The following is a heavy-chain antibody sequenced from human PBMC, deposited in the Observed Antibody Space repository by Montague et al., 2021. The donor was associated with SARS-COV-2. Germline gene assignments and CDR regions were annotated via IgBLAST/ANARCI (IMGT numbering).Heavy chain of an antibody. CDR1: GGSISSSSYY. CDR3: ARPLLRYFDWLFRGDAFDI. CDR2: IYYSGST. Sequence: LSLTCTVSGGSISSSSYYWGWIRQPPGKGLEWIGSIYYSGSTYYNPSLKSRVTISVHTSKNQFSLKLSSVTAADTAVYYCARPLLRYFDWLFRGDAFDIWGQGTMVTVSS. J-gene: IGHJ3*02. V-gene: IGHV4-39*01. D-gene: IGHD3-9*01.